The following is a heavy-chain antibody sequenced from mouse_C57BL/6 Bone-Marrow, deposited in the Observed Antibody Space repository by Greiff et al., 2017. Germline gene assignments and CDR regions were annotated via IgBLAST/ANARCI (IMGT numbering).Heavy chain of an antibody. J-gene: IGHJ2*01. CDR3: AREGYYAYYFDY. CDR1: GYTFTDYY. V-gene: IGHV1-76*01. Sequence: VQLQQSGAELVRPGASVKLSCKASGYTFTDYYINWVKQRPGQGLEWIARIYPGSGNTYYNEKFKGKATLTAEKSSSTAYMQLSSLTSEDSAVYFCAREGYYAYYFDYWGQGTTLTVSS. CDR2: IYPGSGNT. D-gene: IGHD2-3*01.